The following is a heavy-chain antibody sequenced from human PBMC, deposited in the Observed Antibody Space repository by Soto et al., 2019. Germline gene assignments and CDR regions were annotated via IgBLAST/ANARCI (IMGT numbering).Heavy chain of an antibody. CDR2: MNPNSGNT. D-gene: IGHD3-9*01. V-gene: IGHV1-8*01. CDR1: GYTFTSYD. Sequence: ASVKVSCKASGYTFTSYDINWVLQATGQGLERMGWMNPNSGNTGYAQKFQGRVTMTRNTSISTAYMELSSLRSEDTAVYYCARRRYFDGGWFDPWGQGTLVTVSS. CDR3: ARRRYFDGGWFDP. J-gene: IGHJ5*02.